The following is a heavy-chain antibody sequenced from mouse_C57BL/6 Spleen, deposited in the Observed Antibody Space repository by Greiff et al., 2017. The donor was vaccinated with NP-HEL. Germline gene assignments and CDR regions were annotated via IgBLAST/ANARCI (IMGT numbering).Heavy chain of an antibody. CDR3: TRDYYGAWFAY. J-gene: IGHJ3*01. D-gene: IGHD1-1*01. Sequence: QVQLKESGAELVRPGASVTLSCKASGYTFTDYEMHWVQQTPVHGLEWIGAIDPETGGTAYNQKFKGTAILTADKSSSTAYMELRSLTSEDSAVYYCTRDYYGAWFAYWGQGTLVTVSA. CDR1: GYTFTDYE. CDR2: IDPETGGT. V-gene: IGHV1-15*01.